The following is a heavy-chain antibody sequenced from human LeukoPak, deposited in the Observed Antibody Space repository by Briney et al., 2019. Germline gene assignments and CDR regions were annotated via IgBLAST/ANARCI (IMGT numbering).Heavy chain of an antibody. CDR1: GLRFRNYG. CDR2: IYYDGSNQ. CDR3: ATDRNSGKYYDY. V-gene: IGHV3-33*01. D-gene: IGHD1-26*01. J-gene: IGHJ4*02. Sequence: TGGSLRLSCVVSGLRFRNYGMHWVRQAPGKGLEWVAVIYYDGSNQYYADSVKGRFTVSRDNAKNTLYLQMDSLRAEDTAVYYCATDRNSGKYYDYWSQGTLVTVSS.